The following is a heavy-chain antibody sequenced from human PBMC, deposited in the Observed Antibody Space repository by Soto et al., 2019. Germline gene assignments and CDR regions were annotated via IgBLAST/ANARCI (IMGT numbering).Heavy chain of an antibody. D-gene: IGHD3-22*01. Sequence: SEILSLTCAVSGSSISSGGYSWSWIRQPPGKGVEWIGYIYYSGSTNYNPSLKSRVIISVDTSKNQFSLKLSSVTAADTAVYYCARDDYDSSGPNAFAIWGQGTMVTVSS. V-gene: IGHV4-61*08. CDR1: GSSISSGGYS. CDR3: ARDDYDSSGPNAFAI. J-gene: IGHJ3*02. CDR2: IYYSGST.